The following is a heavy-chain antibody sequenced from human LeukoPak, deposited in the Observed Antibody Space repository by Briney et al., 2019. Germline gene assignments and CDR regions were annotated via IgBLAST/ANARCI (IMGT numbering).Heavy chain of an antibody. D-gene: IGHD4-17*01. CDR3: AREYYGLDY. CDR1: GFTFSDYG. V-gene: IGHV3-33*01. J-gene: IGHJ4*02. Sequence: GGSLRLSCAASGFTFSDYGIHWVRQAPGKGLEWVAFTWYDGSNKYYADAVKGRFTVSRDNSKNTVYLQMDILRADDTAVFYCAREYYGLDYWGRGTLVTVSS. CDR2: TWYDGSNK.